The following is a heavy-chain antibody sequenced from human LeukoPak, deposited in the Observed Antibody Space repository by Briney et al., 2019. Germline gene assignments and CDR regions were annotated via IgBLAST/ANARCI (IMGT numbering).Heavy chain of an antibody. CDR2: IYSGGST. J-gene: IGHJ4*02. V-gene: IGHV3-53*04. D-gene: IGHD3-22*01. Sequence: GGSLRLSCVVSGLTFSNAWMSWVRQAPGKGLEWVSVIYSGGSTYYADSVKGRFTISRHNSKNTLYLQMNSLRAEDTAVYYCAREKFGDYYDSSGYPTDWGQGTLVTVSS. CDR3: AREKFGDYYDSSGYPTD. CDR1: GLTFSNAW.